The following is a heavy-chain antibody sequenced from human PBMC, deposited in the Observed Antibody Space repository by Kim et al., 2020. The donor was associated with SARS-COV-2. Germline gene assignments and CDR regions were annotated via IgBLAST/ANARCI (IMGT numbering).Heavy chain of an antibody. D-gene: IGHD3-16*02. Sequence: SETLSLTCTVSGGSITSYYWNWIRQPPGKGLEWIGSVYHSGTTDYNPSLESRVTMSVDTSKNQFSLDLSSVTAADTAVYYCARQYYDYFLVCYRSGSDYFDTWGQRTLVTVS. CDR3: ARQYYDYFLVCYRSGSDYFDT. CDR1: GGSITSYY. CDR2: VYHSGTT. V-gene: IGHV4-59*08. J-gene: IGHJ4*02.